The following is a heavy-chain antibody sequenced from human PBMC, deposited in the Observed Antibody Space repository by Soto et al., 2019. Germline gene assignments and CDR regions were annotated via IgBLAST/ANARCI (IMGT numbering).Heavy chain of an antibody. CDR1: GFTFDDYA. Sequence: GGSLRLSCAASGFTFDDYAMHWVRQAPGKGLEWVSGISWNSGSIGYADSVKGRFTISRDNAKNSLYLQMDSLRAEDTALYYCAKDKGGYSYGXFDYWAQRTLVTVSS. J-gene: IGHJ4*02. CDR3: AKDKGGYSYGXFDY. V-gene: IGHV3-9*01. CDR2: ISWNSGSI. D-gene: IGHD5-18*01.